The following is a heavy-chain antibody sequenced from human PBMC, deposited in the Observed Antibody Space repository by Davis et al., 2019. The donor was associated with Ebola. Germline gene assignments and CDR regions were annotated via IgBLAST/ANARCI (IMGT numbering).Heavy chain of an antibody. CDR3: ARLRSITRLTSFYY. J-gene: IGHJ4*02. Sequence: GESLKISCKASGYSVTTYWISWVRQMPGKGLECMGIIYPGDSETRYSPSFQGQVTISADKSITTAYLQWSSLKASDTAMYYCARLRSITRLTSFYYWGQGTLVTVSS. CDR2: IYPGDSET. CDR1: GYSVTTYW. V-gene: IGHV5-51*01. D-gene: IGHD3-10*01.